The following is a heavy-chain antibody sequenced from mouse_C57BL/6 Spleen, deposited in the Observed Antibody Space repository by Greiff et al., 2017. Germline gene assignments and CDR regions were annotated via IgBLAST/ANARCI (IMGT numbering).Heavy chain of an antibody. D-gene: IGHD1-1*01. CDR3: AIPFITTVVAPFDD. CDR1: GYAFSSYW. Sequence: VQLQQSGAELVKPGASVKISCKASGYAFSSYWLNWVKQRPGKGLACIGQIYPGDGDTNYNGKFKGKATLTADTASSTAYMQLSSLTSEDSAVYFCAIPFITTVVAPFDDWGQGTTLTVSS. V-gene: IGHV1-80*01. CDR2: IYPGDGDT. J-gene: IGHJ2*01.